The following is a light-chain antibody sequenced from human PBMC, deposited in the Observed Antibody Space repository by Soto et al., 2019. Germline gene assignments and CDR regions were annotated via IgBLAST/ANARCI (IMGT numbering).Light chain of an antibody. CDR1: QSVSSN. CDR3: LQYNNWPFT. CDR2: GAS. J-gene: IGKJ3*01. V-gene: IGKV3-15*01. Sequence: EIVMTQSPATLSVSPGERATLSCRASQSVSSNLAWYQQKPGQAPRLLIYGASTRATGIPASFSGSGSGTEFTLTISSLQSEDFAVYYCLQYNNWPFTFGPGTKVDIK.